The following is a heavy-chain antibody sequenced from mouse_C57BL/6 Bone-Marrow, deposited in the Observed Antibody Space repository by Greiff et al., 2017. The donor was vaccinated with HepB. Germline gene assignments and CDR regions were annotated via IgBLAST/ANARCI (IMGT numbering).Heavy chain of an antibody. CDR2: IGPGSGST. D-gene: IGHD2-3*01. Sequence: QVQLQQSGAELARPGASVKLSCKASGYTFTSYGISWVKQRTGQGLEWIGKIGPGSGSTYYNEKFKGKATLTADKSSSTAYMQLSSLTSEDSAVYFCARGDGYYVGYFDYWGQGTTLTVSS. V-gene: IGHV1-81*01. CDR1: GYTFTSYG. CDR3: ARGDGYYVGYFDY. J-gene: IGHJ2*01.